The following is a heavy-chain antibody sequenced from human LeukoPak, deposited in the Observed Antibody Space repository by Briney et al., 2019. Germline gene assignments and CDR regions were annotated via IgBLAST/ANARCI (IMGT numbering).Heavy chain of an antibody. CDR2: ISYDGSNK. D-gene: IGHD5-18*01. Sequence: GGSLRLSCAASGFTFSSYGMHWVRQAPGKGLKWVAVISYDGSNKYYADSVKGRFTISRDNSKNTLYLQMNSLRAEDTAVYYCARDHRGYSYGRFGPTDYWGQGTLVTVSS. V-gene: IGHV3-30*03. CDR3: ARDHRGYSYGRFGPTDY. CDR1: GFTFSSYG. J-gene: IGHJ4*02.